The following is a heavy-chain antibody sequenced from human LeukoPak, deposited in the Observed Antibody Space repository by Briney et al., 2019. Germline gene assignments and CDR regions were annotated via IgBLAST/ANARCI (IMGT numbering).Heavy chain of an antibody. D-gene: IGHD2-2*01. V-gene: IGHV5-51*01. Sequence: GEPPKISCKGSGYTFTTYWIGGERPVPGQGLASNRSIFPGASDTRYSPSFQGQVTISADKSISTAYLQWSSLKASDTAMYYCARDYREYARGSLLDYWGQGTLVTVSS. CDR2: IFPGASDT. J-gene: IGHJ4*02. CDR3: ARDYREYARGSLLDY. CDR1: GYTFTTYW.